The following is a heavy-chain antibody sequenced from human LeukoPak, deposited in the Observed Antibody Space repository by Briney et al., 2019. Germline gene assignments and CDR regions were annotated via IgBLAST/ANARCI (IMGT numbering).Heavy chain of an antibody. V-gene: IGHV3-30-3*01. Sequence: PGGSLRLSCAASEFTLSTSVMHWVGQAPGKGLEWVAVISYDGSNKYHADSVKGRFTMSRDSSKTTVYLQMNSLRPEDSAVYYCARGGGGPWSDYYYGMDVWGQGTTVTVSS. J-gene: IGHJ6*02. CDR1: EFTLSTSV. CDR2: ISYDGSNK. CDR3: ARGGGGPWSDYYYGMDV. D-gene: IGHD3-3*01.